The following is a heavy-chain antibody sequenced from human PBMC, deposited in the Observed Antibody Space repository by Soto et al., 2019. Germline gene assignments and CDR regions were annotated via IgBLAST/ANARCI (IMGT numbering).Heavy chain of an antibody. CDR2: IYSGGST. D-gene: IGHD3-10*01. CDR1: GFTVSSNY. Sequence: PGGSLRLSCAASGFTVSSNYMSWVRQAPGKGLEWVSVIYSGGSTYYADSVKGRFTISRDNSKNTLYLQMNSLRAEDTAVYYCARDQGAHLWFGDAFDIWGQGTMVTVSS. V-gene: IGHV3-66*01. J-gene: IGHJ3*02. CDR3: ARDQGAHLWFGDAFDI.